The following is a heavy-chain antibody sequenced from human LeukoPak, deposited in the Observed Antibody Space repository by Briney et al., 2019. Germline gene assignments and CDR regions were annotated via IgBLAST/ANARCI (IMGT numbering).Heavy chain of an antibody. CDR2: INSEGSRT. Sequence: PGGSLRLSCAASGFTFSSYWMHWVRQAPGKGLVWVSRINSEGSRTSYADSVKGRFTISRDNAKNTLYLQMNSLRAEDTAVYYCARVSERTVRGVYYYYYGMDVWGQGTTVTVSS. J-gene: IGHJ6*02. V-gene: IGHV3-74*01. CDR1: GFTFSSYW. CDR3: ARVSERTVRGVYYYYYGMDV. D-gene: IGHD3-10*01.